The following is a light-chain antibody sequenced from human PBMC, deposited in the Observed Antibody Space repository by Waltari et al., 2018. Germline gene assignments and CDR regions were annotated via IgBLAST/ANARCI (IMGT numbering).Light chain of an antibody. J-gene: IGKJ2*01. Sequence: EIVLTQSPGTLSLSPGESATLSCRASQSVSSNFLAWYQQKPGQAPRLLIYGASSRTTGIPGRFSGSGSGTDFTLTISRLEPEDFAVYYCQQYGSSPRTFGQGTKLEIK. CDR2: GAS. CDR3: QQYGSSPRT. CDR1: QSVSSNF. V-gene: IGKV3-20*01.